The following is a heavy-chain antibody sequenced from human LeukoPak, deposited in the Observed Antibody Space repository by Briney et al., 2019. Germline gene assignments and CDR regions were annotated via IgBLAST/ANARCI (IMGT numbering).Heavy chain of an antibody. V-gene: IGHV1-8*01. CDR2: MNPNSGNT. CDR3: ARVRAIFGVGNFDY. Sequence: ASVKVSCKASGYTFTSYDINWVRQATGQGLEWMGWMNPNSGNTGYAQKFQGRVTMTRNTSICTAYMELSSLRSEDTAVYYCARVRAIFGVGNFDYWGQGTLVTVSS. CDR1: GYTFTSYD. J-gene: IGHJ4*02. D-gene: IGHD3-3*01.